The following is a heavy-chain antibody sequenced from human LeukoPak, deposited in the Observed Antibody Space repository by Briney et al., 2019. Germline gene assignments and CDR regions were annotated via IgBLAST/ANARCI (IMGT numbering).Heavy chain of an antibody. CDR3: ARSYHSGYYYGLDV. CDR1: DDSISFYY. D-gene: IGHD3-22*01. Sequence: SETLSLTCTVSDDSISFYYWSWIRQPPGKGLEWIGYIYHSGSTNYNPSLKSRVTISVDTSKKQLFLKLNSVTAADTAVYYCARSYHSGYYYGLDVWGQGTTVTVSS. V-gene: IGHV4-59*01. J-gene: IGHJ6*02. CDR2: IYHSGST.